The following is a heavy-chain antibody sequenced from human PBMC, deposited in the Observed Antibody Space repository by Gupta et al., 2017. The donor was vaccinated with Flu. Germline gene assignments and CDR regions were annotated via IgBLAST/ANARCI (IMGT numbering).Heavy chain of an antibody. CDR3: ARQVARWEEKFANTAMISGYFFYGMDV. Sequence: QVQVQQWGAGLLKPSETLSLTCAVYGGSSTHYFLAWIRQSPGKGLEWIGEINHSGVTNYNPSLKSHVTMSVGRSGNQFSLKLTSATAADTAVYYCARQVARWEEKFANTAMISGYFFYGMDVWGQGTAVTVSS. CDR1: GGSSTHYF. J-gene: IGHJ6*02. D-gene: IGHD5-18*01. V-gene: IGHV4-34*01. CDR2: INHSGVT.